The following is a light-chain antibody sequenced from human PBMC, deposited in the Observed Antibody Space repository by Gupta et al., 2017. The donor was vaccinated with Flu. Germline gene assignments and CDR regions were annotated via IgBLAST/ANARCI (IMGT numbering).Light chain of an antibody. CDR1: QGLLHSNSYEF. V-gene: IGKV2-28*01. J-gene: IGKJ2*01. CDR3: MQALETPYT. CDR2: LGS. Sequence: EIVMTQSPVSLTVSIGEPASISCRPSQGLLHSNSYEFLEWFVQKPGQPPQLLVYLGSDRASGVPDRFRGRGSDTDYTLEISRVEADDVGIYFCMQALETPYTFGQGTKLEI.